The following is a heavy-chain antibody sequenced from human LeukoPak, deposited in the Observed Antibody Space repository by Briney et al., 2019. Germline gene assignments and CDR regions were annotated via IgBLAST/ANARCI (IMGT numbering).Heavy chain of an antibody. CDR1: GFTFSSYG. D-gene: IGHD3-9*01. J-gene: IGHJ6*03. CDR3: ARLSSGLEKTYDILPPYMDV. CDR2: ISGSGGST. Sequence: PGGTLRLSCAASGFTFSSYGMSWVRQAPGKGLEWVSAISGSGGSTYYADSVKGRFTISRDNSKNTLYLQMNSLRAEDTAVYYCARLSSGLEKTYDILPPYMDVWGKGTTVTVSS. V-gene: IGHV3-23*01.